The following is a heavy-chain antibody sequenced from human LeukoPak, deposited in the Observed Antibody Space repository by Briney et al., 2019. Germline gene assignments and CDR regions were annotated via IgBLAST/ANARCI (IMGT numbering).Heavy chain of an antibody. Sequence: PGGSLRLSCAASGFTFSSYSMNWVRQAPGKGLEWVSSISSSSSYIYYADSVKGRFTISRDNAKNSLYLQMNSLRAEDTAVYYCARELAGSSGFDYWGQGTLVTVSS. V-gene: IGHV3-21*01. D-gene: IGHD6-19*01. CDR3: ARELAGSSGFDY. CDR1: GFTFSSYS. J-gene: IGHJ4*02. CDR2: ISSSSSYI.